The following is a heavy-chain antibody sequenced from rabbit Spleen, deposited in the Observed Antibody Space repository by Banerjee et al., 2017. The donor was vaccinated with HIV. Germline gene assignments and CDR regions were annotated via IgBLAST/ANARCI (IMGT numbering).Heavy chain of an antibody. D-gene: IGHD1-1*01. CDR3: ARSPDSIYLGGFDP. Sequence: QEQLEESGGGLVKPEGSLTLTCTASGFSFSSSYWMCWVRQAPGKGLEWIACIRGDGGDRTHYASWAKGRFTISKTSSTTVTLQMTSLTVADTATYFCARSPDSIYLGGFDPWGPGTLVTVS. CDR2: IRGDGGDRT. CDR1: GFSFSSSYW. J-gene: IGHJ2*01. V-gene: IGHV1S45*01.